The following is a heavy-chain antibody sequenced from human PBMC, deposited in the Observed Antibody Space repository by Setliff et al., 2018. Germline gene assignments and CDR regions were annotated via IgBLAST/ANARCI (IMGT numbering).Heavy chain of an antibody. J-gene: IGHJ6*02. CDR1: GGSISPYF. Sequence: LSLTCTVSGGSISPYFWSWTRQSPGKGLEWIGYIYHNGNTNFNPSLKTRVTMSVDTSKNQFALNLRSVTAADSAVYYCARDRTAYSYGLDVWGQGATVTVSS. D-gene: IGHD5-18*01. CDR2: IYHNGNT. CDR3: ARDRTAYSYGLDV. V-gene: IGHV4-59*01.